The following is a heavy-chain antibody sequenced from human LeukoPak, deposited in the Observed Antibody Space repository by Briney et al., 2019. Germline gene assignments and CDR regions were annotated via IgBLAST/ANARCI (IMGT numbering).Heavy chain of an antibody. V-gene: IGHV3-7*01. CDR1: GFTVSSNY. J-gene: IGHJ4*02. CDR3: ARIGYKSSSFDY. D-gene: IGHD2-2*02. Sequence: GGSLRLSCAASGFTVSSNYMSWVRQAPGKGLEWVANIKEDGTIKYYVDSVKGRFTISRDTAKNSVYLQMNSLRVEDTGIYFCARIGYKSSSFDYWGQGTLVTVSS. CDR2: IKEDGTIK.